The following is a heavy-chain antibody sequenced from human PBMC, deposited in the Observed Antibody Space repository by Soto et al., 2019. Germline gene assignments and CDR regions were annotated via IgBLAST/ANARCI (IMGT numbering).Heavy chain of an antibody. J-gene: IGHJ4*02. Sequence: PGGSLRLSCTASGVSVGSNYMSWVRQPPGKGLEWVSIIYTGGTTYYADSVKGRFTISRDNYKNTLYLQMNSLRAEDTAVYYCASSGSGSYYKDFDYWGQGTLVTVSS. D-gene: IGHD3-10*01. CDR2: IYTGGTT. V-gene: IGHV3-53*01. CDR3: ASSGSGSYYKDFDY. CDR1: GVSVGSNY.